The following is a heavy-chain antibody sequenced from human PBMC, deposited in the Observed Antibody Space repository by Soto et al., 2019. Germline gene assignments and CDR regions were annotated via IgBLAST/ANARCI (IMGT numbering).Heavy chain of an antibody. V-gene: IGHV4-34*01. CDR3: ASPGWGTAAPRD. Sequence: SETLSLTCAVYGGSFSGYYWSWIRQPPGKGLEWIGEINHSGSTNYNPSLKSRVTISVDTSKNQFSLKLSSVTAADTAVYYCASPGWGTAAPRDWGQGTLVTVSS. D-gene: IGHD6-25*01. CDR2: INHSGST. CDR1: GGSFSGYY. J-gene: IGHJ4*02.